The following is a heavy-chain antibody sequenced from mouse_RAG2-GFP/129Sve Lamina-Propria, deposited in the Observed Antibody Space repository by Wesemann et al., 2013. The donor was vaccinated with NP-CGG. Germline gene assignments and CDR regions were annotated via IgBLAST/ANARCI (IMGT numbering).Heavy chain of an antibody. V-gene: IGHV5-16*01. CDR1: GFTFSDYY. Sequence: GSSMKLSCTASGFTFSDYYMAWVRQVPEKGLEWVANINYDGSSTYYLDSLKSRFIISRDNAKNILYLQMSSLKSEDTATYYCAREGLYSNYVYFDVWGTGTTVTVSS. D-gene: IGHD2-5*01. J-gene: IGHJ1*03. CDR2: INYDGSST. CDR3: AREGLYSNYVYFDV.